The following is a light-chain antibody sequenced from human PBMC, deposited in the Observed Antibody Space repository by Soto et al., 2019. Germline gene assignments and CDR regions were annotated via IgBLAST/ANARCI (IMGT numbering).Light chain of an antibody. CDR2: GAS. J-gene: IGKJ4*01. CDR1: QSISSY. Sequence: DIQMTQSPSSLSASVGDRVTIACRASQSISSYLNWYQQKPGKAPRLLIFGASNLQSGAPSTFGGSGSGTDFTLTITSLQPEDFATYFCQQSYSSPRTFGGGTKVEIK. V-gene: IGKV1-39*01. CDR3: QQSYSSPRT.